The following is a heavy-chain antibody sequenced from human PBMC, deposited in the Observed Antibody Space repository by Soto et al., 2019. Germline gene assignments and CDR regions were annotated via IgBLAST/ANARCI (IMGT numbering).Heavy chain of an antibody. Sequence: SETLSLICFVSGGSVTSGNYFWNWIRQPPGKGLAWIGHIYYSGSNNYNQSLKSRGSISVDASKNQFSLKLSSVTAEDTAIYYCARGPVVTPFVDYWGKGILVTVSS. D-gene: IGHD2-21*02. CDR2: IYYSGSN. J-gene: IGHJ4*02. CDR3: ARGPVVTPFVDY. CDR1: GGSVTSGNYF. V-gene: IGHV4-61*01.